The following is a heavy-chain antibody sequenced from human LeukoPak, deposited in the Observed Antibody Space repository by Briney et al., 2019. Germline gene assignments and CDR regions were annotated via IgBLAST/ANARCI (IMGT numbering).Heavy chain of an antibody. CDR1: GFRFNTYW. V-gene: IGHV3-7*01. CDR2: IKQDGNEK. D-gene: IGHD3-9*01. J-gene: IGHJ4*02. Sequence: PGGSLRLSCAASGFRFNTYWMSWVRQAPGKGLEWVANIKQDGNEKYYADSVKGRFTISRDNGKNSLDLQMNSLRADDTAVYYCARSYFSVTGYYFDFWGQGTLVTVSS. CDR3: ARSYFSVTGYYFDF.